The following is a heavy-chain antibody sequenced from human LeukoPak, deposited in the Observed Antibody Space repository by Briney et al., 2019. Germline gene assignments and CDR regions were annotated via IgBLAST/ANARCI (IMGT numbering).Heavy chain of an antibody. CDR2: INPKSGGT. V-gene: IGHV1-2*02. CDR3: ARVVGGCGGDCYTPFGY. Sequence: ASVKVSCKASGFTFTDYYMHWVRQAPGHGLEWMGWINPKSGGTHYAQRFQGRVTMTRDTSISTAYMELSRLGSDDTAVYYCARVVGGCGGDCYTPFGYWGQGTLVTVSS. D-gene: IGHD2-21*02. CDR1: GFTFTDYY. J-gene: IGHJ4*02.